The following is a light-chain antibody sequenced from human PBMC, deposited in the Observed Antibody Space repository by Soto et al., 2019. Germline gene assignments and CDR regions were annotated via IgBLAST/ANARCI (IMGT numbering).Light chain of an antibody. CDR2: AAS. CDR3: QKYNSARRT. CDR1: QSISSW. J-gene: IGKJ1*01. Sequence: DIQMTQSPSTLSASVGDRVTITCRASQSISSWLAWYQQKPGKVPKLLIYAASTLQSGVPSRFSGSGSGTDFTLTISSLQPEDVATYYCQKYNSARRTFGQGTKVDIK. V-gene: IGKV1-27*01.